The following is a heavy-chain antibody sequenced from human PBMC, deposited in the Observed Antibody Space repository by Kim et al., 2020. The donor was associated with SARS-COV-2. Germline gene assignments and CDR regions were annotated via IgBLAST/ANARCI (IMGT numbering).Heavy chain of an antibody. D-gene: IGHD4-17*01. J-gene: IGHJ4*02. V-gene: IGHV4-31*03. CDR3: AGLHTVTTDPYFDY. Sequence: SETLSLTCTVSGGSISSGGYYWSWIRQHPGKGLEWIGYIYYSGSTYYNPSLKSRVTISVDTSKNQFSLKLSSVTAADTAVYYCAGLHTVTTDPYFDYWGQGTLVTVSS. CDR1: GGSISSGGYY. CDR2: IYYSGST.